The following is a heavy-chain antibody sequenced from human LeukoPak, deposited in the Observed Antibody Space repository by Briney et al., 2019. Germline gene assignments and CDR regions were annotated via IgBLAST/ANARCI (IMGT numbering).Heavy chain of an antibody. V-gene: IGHV1-69*04. CDR2: IIPILNVA. Sequence: ASVKVSCKASGGSFNSYVITWVRQAPGQGLEWMGRIIPILNVANFAQKFQGRVTITADKSTNTAHMELSSLRSEDTAVYYCTREGVYSPDGSGYHRDAFDIWGQGTVVTVSS. CDR3: TREGVYSPDGSGYHRDAFDI. D-gene: IGHD3-22*01. CDR1: GGSFNSYV. J-gene: IGHJ3*02.